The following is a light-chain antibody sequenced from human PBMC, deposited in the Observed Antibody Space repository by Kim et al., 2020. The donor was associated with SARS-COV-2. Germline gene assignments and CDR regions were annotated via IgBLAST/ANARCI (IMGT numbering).Light chain of an antibody. CDR3: HVCDSSSDNWV. CDR1: NIGGKS. J-gene: IGLJ3*02. CDR2: YDS. V-gene: IGLV3-21*04. Sequence: APGKPARITCGGKNIGGKSVHWYQQKPGQAAVLVIKYDSGRPSGSTAGLSGSNSGNTATLTISSVEDGDEADYYCHVCDSSSDNWVFGGGTQLTVL.